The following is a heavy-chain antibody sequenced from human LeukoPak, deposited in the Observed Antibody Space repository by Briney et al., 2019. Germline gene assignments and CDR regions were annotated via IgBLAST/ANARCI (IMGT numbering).Heavy chain of an antibody. Sequence: ASVKVSCKASGYTFTSYDINWVRQATGQGLEWMGWMNPNSGNTGYAQKFQGRATMTRNTSISTAYMELSSLRSEDTAVYYCARVGYYDFWSGYYSGGPDAFDIWGQGTMVTVSS. CDR2: MNPNSGNT. CDR1: GYTFTSYD. D-gene: IGHD3-3*01. V-gene: IGHV1-8*01. CDR3: ARVGYYDFWSGYYSGGPDAFDI. J-gene: IGHJ3*02.